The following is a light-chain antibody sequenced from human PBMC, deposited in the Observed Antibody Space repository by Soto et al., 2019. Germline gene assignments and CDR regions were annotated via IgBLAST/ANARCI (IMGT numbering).Light chain of an antibody. J-gene: IGKJ4*01. CDR1: QGIRSW. CDR3: QQANSFPPLT. Sequence: DIQMTQSPSSVFASVGDRVTITCRASQGIRSWLAWYQQKPGKAPKLLIYAASSLQSGVPSRFSGSGSGTDFTLTISSLQPEDFATYYCQQANSFPPLTFGGGTKVEIK. V-gene: IGKV1-12*01. CDR2: AAS.